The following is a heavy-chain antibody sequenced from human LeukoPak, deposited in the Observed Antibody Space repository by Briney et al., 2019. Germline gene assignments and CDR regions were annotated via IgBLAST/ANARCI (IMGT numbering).Heavy chain of an antibody. Sequence: LSGGSLRLSCAASGFTFNSYAMSWVRQAPGRGLEWVSAIRGSGGGTYYADSVKGRFTISRDNSKNTLYLQMNSLRAEDTAVYYCARDNHYYGSGSYDYWGQGTLVTVSS. D-gene: IGHD3-10*01. V-gene: IGHV3-23*01. J-gene: IGHJ4*02. CDR3: ARDNHYYGSGSYDY. CDR1: GFTFNSYA. CDR2: IRGSGGGT.